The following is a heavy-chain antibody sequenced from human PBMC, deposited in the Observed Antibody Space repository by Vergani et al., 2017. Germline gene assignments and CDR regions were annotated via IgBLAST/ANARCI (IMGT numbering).Heavy chain of an antibody. CDR2: IKQDGSEK. Sequence: EVQLVESGGGLVQPGGSLRLSCAASGFTFSSYWMSWVRQAPGKGLEWVANIKQDGSEKYYVDSVKGRFTISRDNAKNSLYLQMNSLRAEDTAVYYCVRNDYGDYPFYFDYWGQGTLVTVSS. V-gene: IGHV3-7*01. J-gene: IGHJ4*02. CDR3: VRNDYGDYPFYFDY. CDR1: GFTFSSYW. D-gene: IGHD4-17*01.